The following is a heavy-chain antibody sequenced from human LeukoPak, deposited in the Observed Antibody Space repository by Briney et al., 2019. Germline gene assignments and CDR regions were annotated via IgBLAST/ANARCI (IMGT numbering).Heavy chain of an antibody. CDR2: ISSSSSYI. CDR3: ARRAVGNSHYYSMDV. V-gene: IGHV3-21*01. J-gene: IGHJ6*03. Sequence: GGSLRLSCAASGFTFSSYSMNWVRQAPGKGLEWVSSISSSSSYIYYADSVKGRFTISRDNAKNSLYLQMNSLRAEDTAVYYCARRAVGNSHYYSMDVWGKGTTVTVSS. D-gene: IGHD6-19*01. CDR1: GFTFSSYS.